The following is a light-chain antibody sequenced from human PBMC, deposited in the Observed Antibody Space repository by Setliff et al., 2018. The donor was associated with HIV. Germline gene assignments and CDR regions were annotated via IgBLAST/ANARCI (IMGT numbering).Light chain of an antibody. CDR1: SSDVGRYNR. CDR2: KVT. J-gene: IGLJ2*01. V-gene: IGLV2-18*02. CDR3: CSYAGTYTLV. Sequence: SALTQPPSVSGSPGQSVTISCTGTSSDVGRYNRVSWYQQPPGTAPKLMIYKVTNRPSGVPDRFSGSKSGSTASLTIPGLQAEDEADYYCCSYAGTYTLVLGGGTKVTVL.